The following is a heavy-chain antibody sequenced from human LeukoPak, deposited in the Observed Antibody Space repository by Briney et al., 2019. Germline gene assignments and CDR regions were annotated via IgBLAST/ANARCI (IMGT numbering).Heavy chain of an antibody. Sequence: PGGSLRLSCAASGFTFSSYSMNWVRQAPGKGLEWVSSISSSSRYIYYADSVKGRFTISRDNAKNSLYLQMNSLRAEDTAVYYCARVDYGDYSYYFDYWGQGTLVTVSS. CDR3: ARVDYGDYSYYFDY. CDR2: ISSSSRYI. V-gene: IGHV3-21*01. D-gene: IGHD4-17*01. CDR1: GFTFSSYS. J-gene: IGHJ4*02.